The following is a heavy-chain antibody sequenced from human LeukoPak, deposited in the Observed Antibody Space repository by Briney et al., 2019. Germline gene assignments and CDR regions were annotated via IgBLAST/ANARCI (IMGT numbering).Heavy chain of an antibody. Sequence: PGGSMTLSCPPSAFSLIGYWMSWVSQAPGKWREWVGCIKQDGSEVYYVSSVKGRFTISRDKAKNSLYLQMNSLRAEGTAVYYCARGGWYYFDYWGQGTLVTVPS. D-gene: IGHD6-19*01. J-gene: IGHJ4*02. CDR1: AFSLIGYW. CDR2: IKQDGSEV. V-gene: IGHV3-7*04. CDR3: ARGGWYYFDY.